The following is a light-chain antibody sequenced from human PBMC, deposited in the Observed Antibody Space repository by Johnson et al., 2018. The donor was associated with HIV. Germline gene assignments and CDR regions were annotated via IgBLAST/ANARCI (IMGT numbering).Light chain of an antibody. CDR2: DNN. CDR3: GTWDSSLREV. Sequence: QSVLTQPPSVSAAPGQKVTISCSGSSSNIGNNYVSWYQQLPGTAPRLLIYDNNKRPSGIPDRFSGSKSGTSATLGITGLQTGDEADYYCGTWDSSLREVFGTGTKVTVL. V-gene: IGLV1-51*01. J-gene: IGLJ1*01. CDR1: SSNIGNNY.